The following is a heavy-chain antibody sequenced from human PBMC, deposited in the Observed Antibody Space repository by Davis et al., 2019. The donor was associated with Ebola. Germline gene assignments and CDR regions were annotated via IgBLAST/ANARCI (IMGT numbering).Heavy chain of an antibody. V-gene: IGHV4-31*03. CDR1: GGSISSGGYY. Sequence: MPSETLSLTCTVSGGSISSGGYYWSWIRQHPGKGLEWIGYIYYSGSTYYNPSLKSRVTISVDTSKNQFSLKLSSVTAADTAVYYCARGFYGSGSYALGYYGMDVWGQGTTVTVSS. D-gene: IGHD3-10*01. J-gene: IGHJ6*02. CDR3: ARGFYGSGSYALGYYGMDV. CDR2: IYYSGST.